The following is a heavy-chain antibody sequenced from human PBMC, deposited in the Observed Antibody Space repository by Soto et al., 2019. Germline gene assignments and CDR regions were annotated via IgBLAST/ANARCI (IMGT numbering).Heavy chain of an antibody. Sequence: ASETLSLTCTVSGGSIISYYWNWIRQPPGRGLEWIGYIYYSGSTNYNPSLKSRVTISVDTSKNQFSLKMSSVTAADTAIYYCARDGGNMAARRVWFDPWGQGTLVTVSS. D-gene: IGHD6-6*01. CDR2: IYYSGST. V-gene: IGHV4-59*01. J-gene: IGHJ5*02. CDR1: GGSIISYY. CDR3: ARDGGNMAARRVWFDP.